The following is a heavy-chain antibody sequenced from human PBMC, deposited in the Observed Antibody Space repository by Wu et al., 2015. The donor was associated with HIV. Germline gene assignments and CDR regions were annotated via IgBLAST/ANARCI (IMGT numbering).Heavy chain of an antibody. Sequence: QVQLVQSGAEVRKPGSSVKVSCKTSGGGFSSYAISWVRQAPGQGLEWMGGITGMFGTVNYGQKFQGRVTITTDEITSTSYMELTSLRSEDTAVYYCARGDHYMIVVASRGVYFVLLGPRERVGHRLL. V-gene: IGHV1-69*05. CDR1: GGGFSSYA. J-gene: IGHJ4*02. CDR2: ITGMFGTV. CDR3: ARGDHYMIVVASRGVYFVL. D-gene: IGHD3-22*01.